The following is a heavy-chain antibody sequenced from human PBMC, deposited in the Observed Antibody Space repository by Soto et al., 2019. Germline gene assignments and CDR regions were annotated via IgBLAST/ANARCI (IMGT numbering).Heavy chain of an antibody. Sequence: EVQLVESGGGLVQPGGSLKLSCAASGFSFSGSAIHWVRQASGQGLEWVGRIRSKANDYATAYGASVKGRFTISRDDSKNTAYLQMNGLKTEDTAVYYCNRIADSVAATDQFDFWGQGTLVTVSS. CDR3: NRIADSVAATDQFDF. J-gene: IGHJ4*02. CDR1: GFSFSGSA. V-gene: IGHV3-73*01. D-gene: IGHD2-15*01. CDR2: IRSKANDYAT.